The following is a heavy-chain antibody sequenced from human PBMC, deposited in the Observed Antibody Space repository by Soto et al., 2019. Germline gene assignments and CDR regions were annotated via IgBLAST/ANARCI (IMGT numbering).Heavy chain of an antibody. CDR1: VFTFSSYP. CDR2: ISGSGGST. CDR3: ARNLGSSYYYGMDV. V-gene: IGHV3-23*01. Sequence: SLRLSCASSVFTFSSYPTSWVRQASGKGLEWVSAISGSGGSTYDADSVRGRFTISRDNSKNTLYLQMNSLRAEDTAVFFGARNLGSSYYYGMDVRGQGTTVYVSS. D-gene: IGHD1-1*01. J-gene: IGHJ6*02.